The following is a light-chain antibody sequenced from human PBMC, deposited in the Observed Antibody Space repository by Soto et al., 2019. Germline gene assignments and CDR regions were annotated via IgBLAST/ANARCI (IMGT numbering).Light chain of an antibody. J-gene: IGLJ1*01. V-gene: IGLV2-23*02. CDR2: EVS. Sequence: QSVLTQPASVSVSPGQSITISCPGTSSDVGSYNLVSWYQQHPGKAPKLMIYEVSKRPSGVSNRFSGSKSGNTASLTISGLQAEDEADYYCCSYAGSSTYVFGTGNKVTVL. CDR3: CSYAGSSTYV. CDR1: SSDVGSYNL.